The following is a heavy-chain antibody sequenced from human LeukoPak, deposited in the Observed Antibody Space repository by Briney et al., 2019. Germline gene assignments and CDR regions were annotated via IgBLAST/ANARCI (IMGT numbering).Heavy chain of an antibody. J-gene: IGHJ3*02. Sequence: SETLSLTCTVSGGSVSSGSYYWSWIRQPPGKGLEWIGYIYYSGSTNYNPSLKSRVTVSVDTSKNQFSLKLSSVTAADTAVYYCARAPSNSRGTMLQGVTPHDAFDIWGQGTMVTVSS. CDR3: ARAPSNSRGTMLQGVTPHDAFDI. CDR1: GGSVSSGSYY. V-gene: IGHV4-61*01. D-gene: IGHD3-10*01. CDR2: IYYSGST.